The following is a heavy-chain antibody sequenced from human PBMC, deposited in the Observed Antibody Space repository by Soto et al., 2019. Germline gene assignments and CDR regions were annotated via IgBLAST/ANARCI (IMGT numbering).Heavy chain of an antibody. Sequence: SETLSLTCSVSGGSISSSSYYWGWIRQPPGKGLEWIGSIYYSGSTYYNPSLKSRVTISVDTSKNQFSLKLSSVTAADTAVYYCARRGIQQLVRPPVRYYYMDVWGKGTTVTVSS. V-gene: IGHV4-39*07. J-gene: IGHJ6*03. CDR3: ARRGIQQLVRPPVRYYYMDV. D-gene: IGHD6-6*01. CDR2: IYYSGST. CDR1: GGSISSSSYY.